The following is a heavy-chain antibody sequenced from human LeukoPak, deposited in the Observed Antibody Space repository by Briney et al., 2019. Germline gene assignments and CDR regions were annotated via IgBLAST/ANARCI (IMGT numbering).Heavy chain of an antibody. CDR2: INPNSGGT. CDR3: ARVGASNFDY. Sequence: ASVKVSCKASGGTFSSYYMHWVRQAPGQGLEWMGWINPNSGGTNYAQKFQGRVTTTRDTSISTVYMELSRLRSDDTAVYYCARVGASNFDYWGQGTLVTVSS. CDR1: GGTFSSYY. D-gene: IGHD1-26*01. J-gene: IGHJ4*02. V-gene: IGHV1-2*02.